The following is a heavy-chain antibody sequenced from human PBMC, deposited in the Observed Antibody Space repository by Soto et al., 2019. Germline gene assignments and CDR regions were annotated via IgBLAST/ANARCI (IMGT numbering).Heavy chain of an antibody. Sequence: QDHLVQSGGEVKKPGASAKVSCKASGYTFKNYGINWVRQAPGRGLEWVAWISAYNGDTSYAQHLQGRVTVTTETLTNTAYMELRSLRPDDTAVYFCVLGGLETGYYRDMDYWGQGILVSVSS. CDR3: VLGGLETGYYRDMDY. D-gene: IGHD3-9*01. CDR1: GYTFKNYG. CDR2: ISAYNGDT. J-gene: IGHJ4*02. V-gene: IGHV1-18*04.